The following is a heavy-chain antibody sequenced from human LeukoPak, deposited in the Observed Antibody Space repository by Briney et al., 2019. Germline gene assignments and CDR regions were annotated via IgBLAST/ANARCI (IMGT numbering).Heavy chain of an antibody. Sequence: GSLRLSCAASGFTFSSYAMSWVRQAPGKGLEWIGEIYHSGSTNYNPSLKSRVTISVDKSKNQFSLKLSSVTAADTAVYYCAREITMVRGVYNWFDPWGQGTLVTVSS. CDR1: GFTFSSYAM. CDR2: IYHSGST. J-gene: IGHJ5*02. CDR3: AREITMVRGVYNWFDP. D-gene: IGHD3-10*01. V-gene: IGHV4-4*02.